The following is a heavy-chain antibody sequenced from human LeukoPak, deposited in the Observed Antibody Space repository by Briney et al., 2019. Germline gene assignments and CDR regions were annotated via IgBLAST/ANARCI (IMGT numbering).Heavy chain of an antibody. CDR1: GFTFSSYS. J-gene: IGHJ4*02. CDR3: ARVATGVTTTV. V-gene: IGHV3-21*01. D-gene: IGHD4-17*01. CDR2: ISSSSSYI. Sequence: GGSLRLSCAASGFTFSSYSMNWVRQAPGKGLEWVSSISSSSSYIYYADPVKGRFTISRDNAKNPLYLQMNSLRAEDTAVYYCARVATGVTTTVWGQGTLVTVSS.